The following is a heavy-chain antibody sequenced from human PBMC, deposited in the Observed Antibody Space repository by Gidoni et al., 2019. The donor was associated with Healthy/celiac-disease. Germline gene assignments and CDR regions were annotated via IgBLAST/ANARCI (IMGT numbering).Heavy chain of an antibody. CDR2: ISYDGSNK. D-gene: IGHD4-17*01. V-gene: IGHV3-30-3*01. Sequence: QVQLVESGGVVVQPGRSLRLSCAASGFPFSSYAMHWVRQAPGKGLEWVAVISYDGSNKYYADSVKGRFTISRDNSKNTLYLQMNSLRAEDTAVYYCARELSDYGDYLDYWGQGTLVTVSS. J-gene: IGHJ4*02. CDR1: GFPFSSYA. CDR3: ARELSDYGDYLDY.